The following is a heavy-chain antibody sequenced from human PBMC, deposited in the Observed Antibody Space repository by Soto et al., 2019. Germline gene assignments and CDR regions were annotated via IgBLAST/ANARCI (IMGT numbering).Heavy chain of an antibody. J-gene: IGHJ4*02. Sequence: QVQLVEPGGGVVQPGRSLRLSCAASGFTFSSYGMHWVRQAPGKGLEWVAVISYDGSNKYYADSVKGRFTISRDNSKNTLYLQMNSLRAEDTAVYYCAKDFHSSGWTNFDYWGQGTLVTVSS. CDR2: ISYDGSNK. D-gene: IGHD6-19*01. V-gene: IGHV3-30*18. CDR1: GFTFSSYG. CDR3: AKDFHSSGWTNFDY.